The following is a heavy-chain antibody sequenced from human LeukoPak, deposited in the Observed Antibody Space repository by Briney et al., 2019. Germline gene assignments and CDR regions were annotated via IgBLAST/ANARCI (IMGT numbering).Heavy chain of an antibody. V-gene: IGHV3-30*02. CDR1: GFTFSGYG. CDR3: ARDLDYFDY. J-gene: IGHJ4*02. CDR2: IRYDGSDK. Sequence: GGSLRLSCAASGFTFSGYGMHWVRQAPGKGLEWVSFIRYDGSDKYYADSVKGRFTISRDNSKNTLYLQMNSLRAEDTAVYYCARDLDYFDYWGQGTLVTVSS.